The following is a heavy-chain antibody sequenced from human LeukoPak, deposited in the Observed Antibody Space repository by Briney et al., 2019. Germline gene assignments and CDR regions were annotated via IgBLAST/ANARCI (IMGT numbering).Heavy chain of an antibody. CDR3: ARGRYYYDSSGYSR. V-gene: IGHV4-34*01. D-gene: IGHD3-22*01. CDR1: GVSFSGYY. CDR2: INHSGST. J-gene: IGHJ4*02. Sequence: PSETLSLTCAVYGVSFSGYYWSWIRQPPGKGLEWIGEINHSGSTNYNPSLKSRVTISVDTSKNQFSLKLSSVTAADTAVYYCARGRYYYDSSGYSRWGQGTLVTVSS.